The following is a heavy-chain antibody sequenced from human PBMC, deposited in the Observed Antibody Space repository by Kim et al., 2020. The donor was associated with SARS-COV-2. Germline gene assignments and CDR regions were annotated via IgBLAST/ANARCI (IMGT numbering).Heavy chain of an antibody. V-gene: IGHV3-21*04. J-gene: IGHJ6*02. CDR3: TRDWRAMADGDNGLDV. CDR2: ISSSSGFI. CDR1: GFTFSNYN. Sequence: GGSLRLSCAASGFTFSNYNMNWVRQAPGKGLEWVSSISSSSGFIYYADSVKGRFTISRDNTKNSLSLQMNSLRAEDTAKYYCTRDWRAMADGDNGLDVWGPGTTVTVSS.